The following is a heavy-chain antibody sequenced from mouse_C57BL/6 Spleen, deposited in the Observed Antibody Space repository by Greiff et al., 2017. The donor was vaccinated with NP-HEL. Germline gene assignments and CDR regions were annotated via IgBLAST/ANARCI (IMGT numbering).Heavy chain of an antibody. CDR1: GYTFTSYW. CDR3: ARSSSTTVVPAY. CDR2: IDPSDSYT. Sequence: QVQLQQPGAELVMPGASVKLSCKASGYTFTSYWMHWVKQRPGQGLEWIGEIDPSDSYTNYNQKFKGKSTLTVDKSSSTAYMQLSSLTSEDSAVYYCARSSSTTVVPAYWGQGTLVTVSA. D-gene: IGHD1-1*01. V-gene: IGHV1-69*01. J-gene: IGHJ3*01.